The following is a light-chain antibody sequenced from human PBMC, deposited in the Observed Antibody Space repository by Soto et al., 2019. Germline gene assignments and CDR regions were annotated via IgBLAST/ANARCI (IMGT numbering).Light chain of an antibody. CDR2: GAS. Sequence: SQITQSPSSLSASVGDRVTISSRASQGIGNALGWYQQKPGKPPKVLIYGASNLQSGVPPRFSGSGSGTEFTLTISNLQPEDFATYYCLQHNTYPLTFGQGTKVDIK. V-gene: IGKV1-17*02. J-gene: IGKJ1*01. CDR3: LQHNTYPLT. CDR1: QGIGNA.